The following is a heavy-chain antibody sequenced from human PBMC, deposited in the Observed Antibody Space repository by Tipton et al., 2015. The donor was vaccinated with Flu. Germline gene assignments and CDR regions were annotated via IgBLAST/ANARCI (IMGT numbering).Heavy chain of an antibody. Sequence: TLSLTCTVSGASISSGRYYWSWIRQPAGKGLEWIGRIYNSDWSTNYAPSLKSRVTISVDMSKNQFSLKLNSVTAADTAVYYCARGDIAVAATGNWFDPWGQGTLVTASS. J-gene: IGHJ5*02. CDR3: ARGDIAVAATGNWFDP. CDR2: IYNSDWST. CDR1: GASISSGRYY. D-gene: IGHD6-19*01. V-gene: IGHV4-61*02.